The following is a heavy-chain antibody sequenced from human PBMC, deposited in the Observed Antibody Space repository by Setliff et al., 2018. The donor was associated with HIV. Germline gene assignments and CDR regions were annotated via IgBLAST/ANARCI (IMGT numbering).Heavy chain of an antibody. J-gene: IGHJ6*03. Sequence: GASVKVSCKASGGTFSSYAISWVRQAPGQGLEWMGGIIPIFGTTNYAQKFQGRVTITTDESTTTAYMELSSLRSEDTAVYYCARGYSSGNYYYYYMDVWGKGTTVTVSS. CDR2: IIPIFGTT. D-gene: IGHD6-19*01. V-gene: IGHV1-69*05. CDR1: GGTFSSYA. CDR3: ARGYSSGNYYYYYMDV.